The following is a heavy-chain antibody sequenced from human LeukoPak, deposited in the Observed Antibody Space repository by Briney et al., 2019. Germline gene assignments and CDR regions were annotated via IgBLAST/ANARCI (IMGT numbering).Heavy chain of an antibody. J-gene: IGHJ3*02. CDR3: AGGRDAFDI. Sequence: PSETLSLTCTVSGGSISSYYWSWIRQPPGKGLEWIGYIYYSGSTNYNPSLKSRVTISVDKSKNQFSLKLTSVTAADTAVYYCAGGRDAFDIWGQGTMVTVSS. V-gene: IGHV4-59*01. CDR1: GGSISSYY. CDR2: IYYSGST.